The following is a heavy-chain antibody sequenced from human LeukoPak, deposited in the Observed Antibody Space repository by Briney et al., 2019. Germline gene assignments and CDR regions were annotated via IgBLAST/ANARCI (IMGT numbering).Heavy chain of an antibody. V-gene: IGHV3-23*01. CDR3: ACPIDY. CDR2: ISGSGDKT. CDR1: GFTFSRYA. Sequence: GGSLRLSCAASGFTFSRYAMSWVRQAPGKGLEWVSLISGSGDKTHYADSVKGRFKVSRDNSKNTLYLQMNSLRAEDTAVYYCACPIDYWGQGTLVTVSS. J-gene: IGHJ4*02.